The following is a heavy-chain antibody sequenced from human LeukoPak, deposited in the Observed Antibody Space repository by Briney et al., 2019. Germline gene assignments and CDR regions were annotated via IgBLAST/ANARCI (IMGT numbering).Heavy chain of an antibody. D-gene: IGHD3-22*01. V-gene: IGHV3-21*01. CDR3: ARDHSYYHNSSGYYYFDY. Sequence: GGSLSLSCAASGFTFSSYGMNWVRQAPGKGLEWVSSISSASSYISYADSVKGRFTISRDNAKNSLYLQMNSLRAGDTAVYYCARDHSYYHNSSGYYYFDYWGQGTPVTVSS. CDR2: ISSASSYI. CDR1: GFTFSSYG. J-gene: IGHJ4*02.